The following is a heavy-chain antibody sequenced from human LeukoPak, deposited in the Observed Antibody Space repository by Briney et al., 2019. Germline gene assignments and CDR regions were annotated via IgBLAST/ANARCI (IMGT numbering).Heavy chain of an antibody. CDR2: IYYSGST. Sequence: SETLSLTCTVSGGSISTYYWTWIRQPPGKGLEWIGYIYYSGSTNYNPSLKSRVTISVDTSKNQFSLKLSSVTAADTAVYYCARGEGQLGGFYYYYYMDVWGKGTTVTISS. CDR1: GGSISTYY. J-gene: IGHJ6*03. V-gene: IGHV4-59*01. D-gene: IGHD6-13*01. CDR3: ARGEGQLGGFYYYYYMDV.